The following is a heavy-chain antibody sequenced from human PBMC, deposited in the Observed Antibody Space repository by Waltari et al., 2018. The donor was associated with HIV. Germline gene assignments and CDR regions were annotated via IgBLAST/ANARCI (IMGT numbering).Heavy chain of an antibody. V-gene: IGHV3-23*04. D-gene: IGHD5-18*01. CDR2: MSDSGGTT. Sequence: EVQLVESGGGLVQPGGSLSLSCTASGLTFNNFAMSWVRKAPGKGLDGVSVMSDSGGTTYYADSVKGRFTVSRDNFKNTVYLQMNSLRAGDTAIYYCAKAVMETAVSSPVDCWGQGALVTVSS. CDR3: AKAVMETAVSSPVDC. CDR1: GLTFNNFA. J-gene: IGHJ4*02.